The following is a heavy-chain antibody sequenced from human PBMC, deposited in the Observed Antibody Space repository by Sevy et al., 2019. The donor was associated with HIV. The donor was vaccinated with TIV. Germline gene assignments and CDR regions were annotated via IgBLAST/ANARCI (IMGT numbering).Heavy chain of an antibody. CDR3: ARDSTVSSRYSNYYYGMDV. D-gene: IGHD6-13*01. J-gene: IGHJ6*02. V-gene: IGHV3-7*01. CDR1: GFTFSSYW. CDR2: IKQDGSEK. Sequence: GGSLRLSCAASGFTFSSYWMSWVRQAPGKGLEWVANIKQDGSEKYYVDSVKGRFTISRDNAKNSLYLQMNSLRAEDTAVYYGARDSTVSSRYSNYYYGMDVWGQGTTVTVSS.